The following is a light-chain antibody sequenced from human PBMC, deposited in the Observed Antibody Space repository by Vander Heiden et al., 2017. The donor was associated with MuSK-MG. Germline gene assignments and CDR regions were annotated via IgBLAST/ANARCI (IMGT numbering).Light chain of an antibody. Sequence: EIVMTQSPATLSVSPGERATLSCRASQSVSTNLVWYQQKPGQAPRLLIYDASTSATGIPVRFSASRSGTEFTLRMSSLQSEDFAVYYCQQYNRWPGTFGQGTQMAIK. V-gene: IGKV3-15*01. CDR1: QSVSTN. J-gene: IGKJ5*01. CDR3: QQYNRWPGT. CDR2: DAS.